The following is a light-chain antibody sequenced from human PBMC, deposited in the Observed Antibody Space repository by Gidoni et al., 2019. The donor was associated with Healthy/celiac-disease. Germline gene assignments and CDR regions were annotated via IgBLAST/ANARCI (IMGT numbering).Light chain of an antibody. J-gene: IGKJ1*01. CDR2: GAS. CDR1: QSVSSN. CDR3: QQYNNWPAT. Sequence: EIVMTQSPATLSVSPGERATLSCRASQSVSSNLAWYQQKPGQAPRLLIYGASTRAPGIPARFSGSGSGTEFTLTISSLQSEDFAVYYCQQYNNWPATFGQGTKVEIK. V-gene: IGKV3-15*01.